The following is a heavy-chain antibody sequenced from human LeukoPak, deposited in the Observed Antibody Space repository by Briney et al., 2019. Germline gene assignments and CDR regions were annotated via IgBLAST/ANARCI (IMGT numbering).Heavy chain of an antibody. Sequence: PSQTLSLTCTASGGSISSGGYSWSWIRQPPGEGLEWIGYIYYSGSTYYHPSLKSRVTISLDTSKNQFSLKLSSVTAADTAVYYCARVTTVTTSFHFDYWGQGTLVTVSS. D-gene: IGHD4-17*01. J-gene: IGHJ4*02. CDR1: GGSISSGGYS. CDR3: ARVTTVTTSFHFDY. CDR2: IYYSGST. V-gene: IGHV4-30-4*01.